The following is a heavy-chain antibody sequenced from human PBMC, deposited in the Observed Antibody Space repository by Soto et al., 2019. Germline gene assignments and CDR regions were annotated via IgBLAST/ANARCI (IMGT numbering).Heavy chain of an antibody. D-gene: IGHD6-6*01. V-gene: IGHV4-30-4*01. CDR1: GDSISSGDYY. CDR2: IYYSGTT. J-gene: IGHJ4*02. Sequence: QVQLQESGPGLAQPSQTLSLTCTVSGDSISSGDYYWSWVRQSPGKGLEWIGCIYYSGTTYYNPSLETRLNMSVDTSKNQFSLRLSSVNAADTAMYFCARDFKRYSSSTGTLEYWGQGTLVTVSS. CDR3: ARDFKRYSSSTGTLEY.